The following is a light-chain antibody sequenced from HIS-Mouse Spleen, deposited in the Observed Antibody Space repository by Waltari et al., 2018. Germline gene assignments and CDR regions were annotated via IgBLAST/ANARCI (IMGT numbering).Light chain of an antibody. CDR1: STDGGGYNH. CDR2: EVS. V-gene: IGLV2-14*01. Sequence: QSALTHPASVSGAPGQSITISCTVTSTDGGGYNHLSWYQPHPGKAPNLMIYEVSNRPSGVSNRCSGSKSGNTASLTISGLQAEDEADYYCSSYTSSSTPYVFGTGTKVTVL. CDR3: SSYTSSSTPYV. J-gene: IGLJ1*01.